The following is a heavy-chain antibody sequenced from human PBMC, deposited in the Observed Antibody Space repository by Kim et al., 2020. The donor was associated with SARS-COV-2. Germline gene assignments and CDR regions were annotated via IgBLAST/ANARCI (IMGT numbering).Heavy chain of an antibody. V-gene: IGHV4-31*03. CDR3: AEAEYETGYYDSSGYSPPRSYGMDV. CDR2: FYYSGST. D-gene: IGHD3-22*01. CDR1: GGSISSGGYY. J-gene: IGHJ6*02. Sequence: SETLSLTCTVSGGSISSGGYYWSWIRQHPGKGLEWIGYFYYSGSTYYNPSLKSRITISVDTSKNQFSLKMSSVTAADTAVYYCAEAEYETGYYDSSGYSPPRSYGMDVWGQGTTVTVSS.